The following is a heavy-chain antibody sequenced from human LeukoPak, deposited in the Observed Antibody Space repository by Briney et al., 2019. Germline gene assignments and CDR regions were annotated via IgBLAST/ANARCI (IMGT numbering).Heavy chain of an antibody. CDR3: ARELQGILWYETYYYYGMDV. CDR1: GFTFSSYW. J-gene: IGHJ6*02. CDR2: INSDGSST. Sequence: GGSLRLSCAASGFTFSSYWMHWVRQAPGEGLVWVSRINSDGSSTSYADSVKGRFTISRDNAKNTLYLQMNSLRAEDTAVYYCARELQGILWYETYYYYGMDVWGQGTTVTVSS. D-gene: IGHD3-10*01. V-gene: IGHV3-74*01.